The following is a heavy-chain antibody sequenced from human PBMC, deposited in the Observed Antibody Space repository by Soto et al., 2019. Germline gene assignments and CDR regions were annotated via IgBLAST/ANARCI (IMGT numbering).Heavy chain of an antibody. D-gene: IGHD6-13*01. CDR2: INSDGSST. Sequence: GGSLRLSCAASGFPFSSYWMHWVRQAPGKGLVWVSRINSDGSSTSYADSVKGRFTISRDNAKNTLYLQMNSLRAEDTAVYYCARDGSSWYEGQNWFDPWGQGTLVTVSS. J-gene: IGHJ5*02. V-gene: IGHV3-74*01. CDR1: GFPFSSYW. CDR3: ARDGSSWYEGQNWFDP.